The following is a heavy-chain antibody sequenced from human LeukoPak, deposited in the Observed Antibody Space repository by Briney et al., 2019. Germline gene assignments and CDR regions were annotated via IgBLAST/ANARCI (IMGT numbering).Heavy chain of an antibody. CDR2: IYNSGST. CDR3: ARDHEYGGLLDTFDI. D-gene: IGHD4-23*01. CDR1: GGSISSSSYY. V-gene: IGHV4-39*07. J-gene: IGHJ3*02. Sequence: KASETLSLTCTVSGGSISSSSYYWGWIRQPPGKGLEWIGSIYNSGSTYYNQYLKSRVTISLDTSKNQFSLKLSSVTAADTAVYYCARDHEYGGLLDTFDIWGQGTRVTVSS.